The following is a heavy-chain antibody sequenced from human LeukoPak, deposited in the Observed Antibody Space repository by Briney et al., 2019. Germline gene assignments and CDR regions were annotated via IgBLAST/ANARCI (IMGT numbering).Heavy chain of an antibody. V-gene: IGHV1-18*01. J-gene: IGHJ4*02. CDR1: GYTFISYG. Sequence: ASVKVSCKPSGYTFISYGISWVRQAPGQGLKWVGWISAYKGDTDYAQKFQGRVAMTTDTSTNTVYMELTSLRSDDTAVYYCARVNDVAVVAAAAPHFEYWGQGTLVTVSS. D-gene: IGHD2-15*01. CDR2: ISAYKGDT. CDR3: ARVNDVAVVAAAAPHFEY.